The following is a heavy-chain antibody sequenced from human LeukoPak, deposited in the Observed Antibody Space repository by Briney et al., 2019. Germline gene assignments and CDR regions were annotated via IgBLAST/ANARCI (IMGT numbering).Heavy chain of an antibody. Sequence: SQTLSLTCAISGDRVSSNSAAWNWIRQSPSRGLEWLGRAFYRSQGYNDYEVSVKGRITINPDTSKNPLSLQLNSVTPEDTAVYYCARSCGSSSCLVFGMDVWGQGTTVTVSS. V-gene: IGHV6-1*01. D-gene: IGHD2-2*01. CDR2: AFYRSQGYN. CDR3: ARSCGSSSCLVFGMDV. CDR1: GDRVSSNSAA. J-gene: IGHJ6*02.